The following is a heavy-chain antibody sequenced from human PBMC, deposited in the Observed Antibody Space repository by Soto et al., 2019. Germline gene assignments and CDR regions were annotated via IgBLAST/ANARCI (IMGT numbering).Heavy chain of an antibody. J-gene: IGHJ4*02. CDR3: ARIYYYDISVVDY. V-gene: IGHV4-31*03. CDR1: GGSISSGGYY. CDR2: IYYSGST. Sequence: QVQLQESGPGLVKPSQTLSLTCTVSGGSISSGGYYWSWIRQHPGKGLEWIGYIYYSGSTYYNPSLKIRVTISVDTSKNQFSLKLSSVTAADTAVYYCARIYYYDISVVDYWGQGTLVTVSS. D-gene: IGHD3-22*01.